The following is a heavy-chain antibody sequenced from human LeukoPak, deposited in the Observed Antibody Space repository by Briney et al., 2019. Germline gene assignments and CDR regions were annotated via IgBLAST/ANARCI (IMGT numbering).Heavy chain of an antibody. Sequence: SGGSLRLSCAASGFTFDDYAMHWVRQAPGKGLEWVSYIDLSGSTLYYVDSVKGRFTISRDNAKNSLYLQMNSLRAEDTAVYYCARGPPLFDPWGQGTLVAVSS. CDR2: IDLSGSTL. CDR3: ARGPPLFDP. CDR1: GFTFDDYA. J-gene: IGHJ5*02. V-gene: IGHV3-48*03.